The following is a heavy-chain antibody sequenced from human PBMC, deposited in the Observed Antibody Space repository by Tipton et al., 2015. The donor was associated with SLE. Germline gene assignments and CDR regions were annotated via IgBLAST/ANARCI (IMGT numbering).Heavy chain of an antibody. J-gene: IGHJ3*02. CDR2: IYSGGST. Sequence: LSLTCAVYGGSFSGYYWSWVRQAPGKGLEWVSVIYSGGSTYYADSVKGRFTISRDNSKNTLYLQMNSLRAEDTAVYYCASNEVLDGNAFDIWGQGTMVTVSA. CDR3: ASNEVLDGNAFDI. D-gene: IGHD1-1*01. CDR1: GGSFSGYY. V-gene: IGHV3-66*02.